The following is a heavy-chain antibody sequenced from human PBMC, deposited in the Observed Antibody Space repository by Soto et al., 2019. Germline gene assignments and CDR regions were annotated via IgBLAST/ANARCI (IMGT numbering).Heavy chain of an antibody. Sequence: EVQLVESGGGLVQPGGSLRLSCAASGFTFSSYSMNWVRQAPGKGLEWVSYISSSSSTIYYADSVKGRFTISRDNAKNSQYLQMNSLRDEDTAVYYCARESRITMIVVVIGGDDAFDIWGQGTMVTVSS. CDR1: GFTFSSYS. J-gene: IGHJ3*02. D-gene: IGHD3-22*01. CDR2: ISSSSSTI. CDR3: ARESRITMIVVVIGGDDAFDI. V-gene: IGHV3-48*02.